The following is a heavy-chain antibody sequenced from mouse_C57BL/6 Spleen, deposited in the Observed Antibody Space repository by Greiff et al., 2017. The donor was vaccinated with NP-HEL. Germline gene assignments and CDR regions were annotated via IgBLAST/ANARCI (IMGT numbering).Heavy chain of an antibody. CDR2: INPYNGGT. V-gene: IGHV1-19*01. J-gene: IGHJ4*01. Sequence: EVQLQQSGPVLVKPGASVKMSCKASGYTFTDYYMNWVKQSHGKSLEWIGVINPYNGGTSYNQKFKGKATLTVDKSSSTAYMELNSLTSEDSAVYYCARFITTVVATRSYAMDYWGQGTSVTVSS. CDR3: ARFITTVVATRSYAMDY. CDR1: GYTFTDYY. D-gene: IGHD1-1*01.